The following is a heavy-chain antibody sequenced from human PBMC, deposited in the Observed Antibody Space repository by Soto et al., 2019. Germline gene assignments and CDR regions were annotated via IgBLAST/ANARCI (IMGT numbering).Heavy chain of an antibody. Sequence: SVKVSCKASGGTFSSYAISWVRQAPGQGLEWTGGIIPIFGTANYAQKFQGRVTITADESTSTAYMELSSLRSEDTAVYYCARDGSSGGSCYSCSLDYWGQGTLVTV. D-gene: IGHD2-15*01. CDR3: ARDGSSGGSCYSCSLDY. CDR1: GGTFSSYA. CDR2: IIPIFGTA. J-gene: IGHJ4*02. V-gene: IGHV1-69*13.